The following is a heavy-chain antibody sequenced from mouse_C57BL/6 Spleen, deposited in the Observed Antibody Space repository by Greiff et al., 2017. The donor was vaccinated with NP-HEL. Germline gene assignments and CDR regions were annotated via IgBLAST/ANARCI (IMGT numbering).Heavy chain of an antibody. D-gene: IGHD1-1*01. J-gene: IGHJ3*01. V-gene: IGHV1-5*01. CDR3: TRGTIYYYGRAWCAY. Sequence: VQLQQSGTVLARPGASVKMSCKTSGYTFTSYWMHWVKQRPGQGLERIGAIYPGNSYTSYNQKFKGKAKLTAVTSASTAYMELSSLTNEDSAVYYCTRGTIYYYGRAWCAYWGEGTLVTVSA. CDR1: GYTFTSYW. CDR2: IYPGNSYT.